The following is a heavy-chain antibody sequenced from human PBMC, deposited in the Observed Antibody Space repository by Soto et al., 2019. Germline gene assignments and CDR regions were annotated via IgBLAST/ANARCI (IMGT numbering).Heavy chain of an antibody. J-gene: IGHJ4*02. Sequence: QITLKEAGPALVKPTQTITMTCTFSGFSLTTSAAGEGWIRQPPGTALERLAVIFGHGNEKYSPSLPNRLTITKDTSRSHVVLTLTNVDPLDTATYYCAHMSYSGTYYCDSWGQGTLVTFSS. CDR2: IFGHGNE. CDR3: AHMSYSGTYYCDS. D-gene: IGHD1-26*01. CDR1: GFSLTTSAAG. V-gene: IGHV2-5*01.